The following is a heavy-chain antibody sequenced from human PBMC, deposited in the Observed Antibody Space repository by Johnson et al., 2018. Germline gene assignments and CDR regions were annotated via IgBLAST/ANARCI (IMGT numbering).Heavy chain of an antibody. CDR2: RSYDGNNK. Sequence: QVQLVQSGGGVVQPGRSLRLSCAASGFTFNRHRMHWVRQAPGKGQEWAALRSYDGNNKYYADSVNGRLTLSRDHSKNTLFLQMNSLRAEYTAVYYCAKDLDSGMVTSPAFDIWGQGTVVTVSA. CDR3: AKDLDSGMVTSPAFDI. CDR1: GFTFNRHR. V-gene: IGHV3-30*18. J-gene: IGHJ3*02. D-gene: IGHD3/OR15-3a*01.